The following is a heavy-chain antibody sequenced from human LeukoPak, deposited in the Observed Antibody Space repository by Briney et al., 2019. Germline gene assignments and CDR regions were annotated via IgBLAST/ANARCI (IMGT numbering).Heavy chain of an antibody. J-gene: IGHJ4*02. V-gene: IGHV4-4*02. CDR3: TREDRPFCPFAY. D-gene: IGHD3-22*01. CDR1: GGSIDITNY. Sequence: PSETLSLTCGVSGGSIDITNYWRWVRQAPGEGLEWIGEISHDGTTNHNPSLRSRVAMSLDRANNQFSLSLTSVTAADTAVYYCTREDRPFCPFAYWGQGVLVTVSS. CDR2: ISHDGTT.